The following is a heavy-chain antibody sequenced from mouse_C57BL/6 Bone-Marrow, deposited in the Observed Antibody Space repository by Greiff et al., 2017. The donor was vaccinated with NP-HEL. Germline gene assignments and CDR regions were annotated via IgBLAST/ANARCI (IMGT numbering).Heavy chain of an antibody. D-gene: IGHD1-1*01. CDR1: GYAFTNYL. V-gene: IGHV1-54*01. Sequence: VMLVESGAELVRPGTSVKVSCKASGYAFTNYLIEWVKQRPGQGLEWIGVINPGSGGTNYNEKFKGKATLTADKSSSTAYMQLSSLTSEDSAVYFCARWGIWGSSHYWGQGTTLTVSS. CDR2: INPGSGGT. CDR3: ARWGIWGSSHY. J-gene: IGHJ2*01.